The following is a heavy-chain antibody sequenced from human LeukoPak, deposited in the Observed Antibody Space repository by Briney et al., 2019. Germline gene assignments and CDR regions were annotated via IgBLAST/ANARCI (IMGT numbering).Heavy chain of an antibody. CDR3: AREAVMPVAPVKIGTSDRPLYEYYGLDV. CDR2: ISYDGSNK. V-gene: IGHV3-30*14. D-gene: IGHD1/OR15-1a*01. CDR1: GFTFSSYA. Sequence: GRSLRLSCAASGFTFSSYAMHWVRQAPGKGLEWVAVISYDGSNKYYADSVKGRFTISRDNSKNTLYLQMNSLRADDTAVYYCAREAVMPVAPVKIGTSDRPLYEYYGLDVWGQGTTVTVS. J-gene: IGHJ6*02.